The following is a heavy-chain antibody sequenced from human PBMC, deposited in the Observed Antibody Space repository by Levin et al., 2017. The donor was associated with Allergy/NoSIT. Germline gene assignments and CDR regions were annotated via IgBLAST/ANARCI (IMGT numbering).Heavy chain of an antibody. J-gene: IGHJ3*02. CDR3: ARDLGPNGRLHLGELSLYQSAFDI. Sequence: SVKVSCKASGGTFSSYAISWVRQAPGQGLEWMGGIIPIFGTANYAQKFQGRVTITADESTSTAYMELSSLRSEDTAVYYCARDLGPNGRLHLGELSLYQSAFDIWGQGTMVTVSS. V-gene: IGHV1-69*13. CDR2: IIPIFGTA. CDR1: GGTFSSYA. D-gene: IGHD3-16*02.